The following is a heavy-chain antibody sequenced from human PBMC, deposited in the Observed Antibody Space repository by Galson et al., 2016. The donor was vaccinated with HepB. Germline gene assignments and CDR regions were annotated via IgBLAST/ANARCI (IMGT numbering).Heavy chain of an antibody. V-gene: IGHV3-30*04. CDR3: ARAVHGSGSYWDK. CDR1: GFTFSSYA. J-gene: IGHJ4*02. CDR2: ISYDGSYE. Sequence: SLRLSCAASGFTFSSYAMHWVRQAPDKGLEWVAVISYDGSYESYAGAVKGRFTISRDNFKNTLYLHLNSLRAEETAVYYCARAVHGSGSYWDKWGQGTLVAVSS. D-gene: IGHD3-10*01.